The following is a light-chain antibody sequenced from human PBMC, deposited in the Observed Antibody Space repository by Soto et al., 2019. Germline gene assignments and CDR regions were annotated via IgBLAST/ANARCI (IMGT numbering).Light chain of an antibody. Sequence: DIQMTQSPSSLSASVGDRVTITCRASQSIDSYLNWYQQKPGKVPKLLIYAASSLQSGVPSMFSGSGFGTDFTLTISSLQAEDFATYYCQQSYSILPTFGGGTKVEIK. J-gene: IGKJ4*01. CDR3: QQSYSILPT. CDR2: AAS. V-gene: IGKV1-39*01. CDR1: QSIDSY.